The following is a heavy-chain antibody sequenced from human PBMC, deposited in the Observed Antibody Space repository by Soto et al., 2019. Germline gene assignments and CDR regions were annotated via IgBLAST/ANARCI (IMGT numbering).Heavy chain of an antibody. V-gene: IGHV4-59*12. CDR1: GGSISSYY. D-gene: IGHD3-22*01. CDR2: IYYSGST. J-gene: IGHJ6*02. CDR3: ARSPDSSGYYPRWYYYGMDV. Sequence: SETLSLTCSVSGGSISSYYWSWIRQPPGKGLEWIGYIYYSGSTNYNPSLKSRVTISVDKSKNQFSLKLSSVTAADTAVYYCARSPDSSGYYPRWYYYGMDVWGQGTTVTVSS.